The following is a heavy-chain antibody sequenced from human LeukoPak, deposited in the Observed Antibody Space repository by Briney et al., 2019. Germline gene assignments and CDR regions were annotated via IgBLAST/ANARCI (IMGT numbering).Heavy chain of an antibody. CDR2: INPNSGGT. V-gene: IGHV1-2*02. J-gene: IGHJ6*02. Sequence: ASVTVSCKASGYTFTGYYMHWVRQAPGQGLEWMGWINPNSGGTNYAQKFQGRVTMTRDTSISTAYMELSRLRSDDTAVYYCARGGYSSGWYANYYYGMDVWGQGTTVTVSS. CDR1: GYTFTGYY. CDR3: ARGGYSSGWYANYYYGMDV. D-gene: IGHD6-19*01.